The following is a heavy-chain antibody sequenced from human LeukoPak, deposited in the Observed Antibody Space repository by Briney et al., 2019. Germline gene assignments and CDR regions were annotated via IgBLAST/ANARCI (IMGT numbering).Heavy chain of an antibody. Sequence: RGSLRLSCAASGFTFSSYAMSWVRQAPGKGLEWVSATSGNGGRTYYADSVKGRFTISRDNSKNTLYLQMSRLRAEDTAVYYCARDGGSYQFNYWGQGTLVTVSS. CDR1: GFTFSSYA. CDR3: ARDGGSYQFNY. J-gene: IGHJ4*02. V-gene: IGHV3-23*01. CDR2: TSGNGGRT. D-gene: IGHD1-26*01.